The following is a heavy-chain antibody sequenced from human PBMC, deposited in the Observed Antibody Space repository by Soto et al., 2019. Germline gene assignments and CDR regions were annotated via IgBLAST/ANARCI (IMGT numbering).Heavy chain of an antibody. J-gene: IGHJ4*02. CDR1: GFTFSGYS. CDR2: ISSGSKTI. CDR3: GREDILGVRSFDY. D-gene: IGHD3-9*01. Sequence: GGSLRLSCAASGFTFSGYSVNWVRQAPGKGLEWVSYISSGSKTIYYAESVKGRFTVSRDNARNSQYLQMNSLRDEDTAVYYCGREDILGVRSFDYWGQGTLVTLSS. V-gene: IGHV3-48*02.